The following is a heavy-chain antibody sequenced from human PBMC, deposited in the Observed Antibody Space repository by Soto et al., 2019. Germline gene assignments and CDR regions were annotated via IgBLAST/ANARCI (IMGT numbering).Heavy chain of an antibody. CDR2: INHSGRT. Sequence: SETLSLTCAVYGGSFSGYYWSWIRQPPGKGLEWIGEINHSGRTNYNPSLKSRVTISVDTSKNQFSLKLSSVTAADTAVYYCARGKAQSGSGSYLYYYGTDVWGQGTTVTVSS. CDR1: GGSFSGYY. J-gene: IGHJ6*02. CDR3: ARGKAQSGSGSYLYYYGTDV. D-gene: IGHD3-10*01. V-gene: IGHV4-34*01.